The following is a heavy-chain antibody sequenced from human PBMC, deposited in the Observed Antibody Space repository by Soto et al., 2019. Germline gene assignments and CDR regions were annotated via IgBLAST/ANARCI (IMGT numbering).Heavy chain of an antibody. CDR1: GGSISSYY. CDR2: IYYSGST. Sequence: NPSETLSLTCTVSGGSISSYYWSWIRQPPGKGLEWIGYIYYSGSTNYNPSLKSRVTISVDTSKTPFSLKLSSVSAAATAVYYCARDFQAGGYYFYYMDVWAKGTPVTVSS. J-gene: IGHJ6*03. V-gene: IGHV4-59*01. CDR3: ARDFQAGGYYFYYMDV.